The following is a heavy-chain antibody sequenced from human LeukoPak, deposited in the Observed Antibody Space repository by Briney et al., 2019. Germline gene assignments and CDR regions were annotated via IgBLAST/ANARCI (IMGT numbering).Heavy chain of an antibody. CDR3: ARQDGDYPLYYFDY. J-gene: IGHJ4*02. V-gene: IGHV4-4*02. D-gene: IGHD4-17*01. CDR1: GGSISSSNW. CDR2: IYHSGST. Sequence: SGTLSLTCAVSGGSISSSNWWSWVRQPPGKGLEWIGEIYHSGSTNYNPSLKSRVTISVDKSKNQFSLKLSSVTAADTAVYYCARQDGDYPLYYFDYWGQGTLVTVSS.